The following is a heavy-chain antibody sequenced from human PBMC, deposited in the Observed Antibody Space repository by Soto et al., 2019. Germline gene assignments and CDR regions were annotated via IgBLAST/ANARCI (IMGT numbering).Heavy chain of an antibody. V-gene: IGHV1-58*01. J-gene: IGHJ4*02. Sequence: SVRVSCKASGFTFTSSAVQWVRQARGQRLEWIGWIVVGSGNTNYAQKFQERVTITRDMSTSTAYMELSSLRSEDTATYYCAHPGNKAAAGYYFDYWGQGILVTVSS. CDR1: GFTFTSSA. CDR2: IVVGSGNT. CDR3: AHPGNKAAAGYYFDY. D-gene: IGHD6-13*01.